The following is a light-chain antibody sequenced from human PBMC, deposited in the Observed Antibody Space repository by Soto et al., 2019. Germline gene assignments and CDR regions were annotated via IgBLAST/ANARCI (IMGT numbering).Light chain of an antibody. V-gene: IGKV1-5*03. CDR1: QSIGTW. CDR2: RAS. J-gene: IGKJ2*01. Sequence: DIQMTQSPSTMSASVGDRVTITCRASQSIGTWLAWYQQKPGKAPKLVIYRASSLESGVPSRFSGGGSVTEFTLTIISLQPDDFATYYCQQYNGYSYTFGQGTKLEI. CDR3: QQYNGYSYT.